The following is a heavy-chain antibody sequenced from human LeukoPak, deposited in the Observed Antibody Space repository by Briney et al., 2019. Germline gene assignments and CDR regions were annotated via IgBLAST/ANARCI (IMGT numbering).Heavy chain of an antibody. CDR3: ARASYYYDRSGYSYYFAY. J-gene: IGHJ4*02. CDR1: QYTFTGYY. D-gene: IGHD3-22*01. Sequence: GAVKVSCKASQYTFTGYYMHWVRQAPGQGVEWTGRINPNSGGTNYAQKFQGRVTMTRDTSISTAYMELSRLRSDVTAVYYCARASYYYDRSGYSYYFAYWGQGTLVTVSS. V-gene: IGHV1-2*06. CDR2: INPNSGGT.